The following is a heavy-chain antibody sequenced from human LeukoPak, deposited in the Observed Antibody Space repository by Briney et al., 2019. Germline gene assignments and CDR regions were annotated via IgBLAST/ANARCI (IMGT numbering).Heavy chain of an antibody. D-gene: IGHD4-17*01. V-gene: IGHV4-59*01. CDR3: ARGANYGDYGLDAFDI. J-gene: IGHJ3*02. CDR1: GDFISTYY. CDR2: IYNSGST. Sequence: SETLSLTCTVSGDFISTYYWSWLRQPPGKGLEWIAYIYNSGSTNNPSLKSRVTISADTSSNQFSLNLSSVTAADTAIYYCARGANYGDYGLDAFDIWGQGTMVTVSS.